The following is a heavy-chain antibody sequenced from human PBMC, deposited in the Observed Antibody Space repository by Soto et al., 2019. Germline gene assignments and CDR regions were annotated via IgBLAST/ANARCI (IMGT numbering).Heavy chain of an antibody. D-gene: IGHD2-15*01. CDR1: GFTFSTYW. V-gene: IGHV3-74*01. J-gene: IGHJ3*02. CDR3: ARVRCIGGSCRDAYDI. Sequence: EVQLVESGGGLVQPGGSQRLSCAASGFTFSTYWMHWVRQAPGKGLVWVSRINSDGSSTSYADSVKGRFTISRDNAKNTLYLQMNRLRAEDTAMYYCARVRCIGGSCRDAYDIWGQGTMVTVSS. CDR2: INSDGSST.